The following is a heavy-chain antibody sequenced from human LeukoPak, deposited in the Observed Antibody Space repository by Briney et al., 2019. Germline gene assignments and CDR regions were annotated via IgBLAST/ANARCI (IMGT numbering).Heavy chain of an antibody. CDR3: ARYCSSTSCPSDYYGMDV. CDR1: GFTFSSYG. D-gene: IGHD2-2*01. J-gene: IGHJ6*02. V-gene: IGHV3-33*01. Sequence: GRSLRLSCAAPGFTFSSYGMHWVRQAPGKGLEWVAVIWYDGSNKYYADSVKGRFTISRDNSKNTLYLQMNSLRAEDTAVYYCARYCSSTSCPSDYYGMDVWGQGTTVTVSS. CDR2: IWYDGSNK.